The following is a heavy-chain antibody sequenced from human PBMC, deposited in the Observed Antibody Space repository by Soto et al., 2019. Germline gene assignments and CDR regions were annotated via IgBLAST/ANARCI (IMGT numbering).Heavy chain of an antibody. Sequence: SETLSLTCTVFGGSVTTYYWTWIRQPPGKGLEWIGFTSHSGSTNYNPSLKSRVTMSVDTSKNQFSLKLISVTAADTAVYYCVTGSGSSTSDAFDIWDRGTMVTVSS. CDR3: VTGSGSSTSDAFDI. V-gene: IGHV4-59*02. D-gene: IGHD3-10*01. CDR1: GGSVTTYY. CDR2: TSHSGST. J-gene: IGHJ3*02.